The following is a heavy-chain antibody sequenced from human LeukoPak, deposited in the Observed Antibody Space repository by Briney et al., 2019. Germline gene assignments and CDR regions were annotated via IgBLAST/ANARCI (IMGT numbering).Heavy chain of an antibody. CDR1: GYTFTSYG. D-gene: IGHD3-22*01. J-gene: IGHJ3*02. CDR3: ARDREARYYDSSGYYVLHDAFDI. V-gene: IGHV1-18*01. CDR2: ISAYNGNT. Sequence: GASVKVSCKASGYTFTSYGISWVRQAPGQGLEWMGWISAYNGNTNYAQKLQGRVTMTTDTSTSTAYMELRSLRPDDTAVYYCARDREARYYDSSGYYVLHDAFDIWGQGTMVTVSS.